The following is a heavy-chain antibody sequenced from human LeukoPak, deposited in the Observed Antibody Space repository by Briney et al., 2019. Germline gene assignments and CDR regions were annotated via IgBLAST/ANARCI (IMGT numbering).Heavy chain of an antibody. Sequence: PGGSLRLSCAASGFTFSSYGMHWVRQAPGKGLEWVAFIRYDGSNKYYADSVKGRFTISRDNSKNTLYLQMNSLRAEDTAVYYCAKDHGFRITMVRGPIDWGQGTLVTVSS. CDR1: GFTFSSYG. V-gene: IGHV3-30*02. J-gene: IGHJ4*02. D-gene: IGHD3-10*01. CDR3: AKDHGFRITMVRGPID. CDR2: IRYDGSNK.